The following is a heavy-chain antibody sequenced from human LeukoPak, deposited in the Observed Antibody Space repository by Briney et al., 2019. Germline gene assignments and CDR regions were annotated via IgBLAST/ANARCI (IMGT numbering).Heavy chain of an antibody. CDR2: IYSGNSP. V-gene: IGHV3-53*01. Sequence: GGSLRLSCAASGFSVSNNYMSWVRQAPGKGLEWVSVIYSGNSPYYADSVKGRFTISRDNSKNMLYLQMNSLKTEDTAVYYCARVFRSPYQFDYWGQGTLVTVSS. D-gene: IGHD2-2*01. CDR3: ARVFRSPYQFDY. J-gene: IGHJ4*02. CDR1: GFSVSNNY.